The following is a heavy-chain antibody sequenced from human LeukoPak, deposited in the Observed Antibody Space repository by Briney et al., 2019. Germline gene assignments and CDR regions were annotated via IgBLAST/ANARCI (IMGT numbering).Heavy chain of an antibody. D-gene: IGHD2-15*01. V-gene: IGHV3-7*01. CDR3: ARGQLADTY. CDR2: IKPDGSEK. Sequence: PGGSLRLSCAASGFTFRTYWMSWVRQTPGKGLESVAKIKPDGSEKSYLDSVKGRFTISGDNAKTSVYLQMNSLRVEDTALYYCARGQLADTYWGQGALVTVSS. CDR1: GFTFRTYW. J-gene: IGHJ4*02.